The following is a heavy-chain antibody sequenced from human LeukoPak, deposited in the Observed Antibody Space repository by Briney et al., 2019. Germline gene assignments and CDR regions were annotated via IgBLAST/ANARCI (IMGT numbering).Heavy chain of an antibody. CDR2: MSSSDDGR. Sequence: GGSLRLSCATSGFSFSSYAMSWVRQAPGKGLEWVSAMSSSDDGRYYAASVRGRFTISRDTSRSTLYLQMNSLRAEDAAVYYCAKAPVTTCSGAYCYPFDYWSQGTLVTVSS. V-gene: IGHV3-23*01. J-gene: IGHJ4*02. CDR3: AKAPVTTCSGAYCYPFDY. D-gene: IGHD2-15*01. CDR1: GFSFSSYA.